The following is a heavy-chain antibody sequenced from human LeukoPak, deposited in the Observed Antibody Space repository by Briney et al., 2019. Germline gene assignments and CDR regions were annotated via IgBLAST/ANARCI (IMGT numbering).Heavy chain of an antibody. J-gene: IGHJ4*02. CDR3: ARDAARTTTPGGPDY. CDR2: ISAYNGNT. V-gene: IGHV1-18*01. CDR1: GYIFTNYG. D-gene: IGHD1-1*01. Sequence: ASVKVSCKASGYIFTNYGINWVRQAPGQGLEWMGWISAYNGNTKYTQKLQDRVTMTTDTSTSTAYMELKTLRSDDTAVYYCARDAARTTTPGGPDYWGQGTLVTVSS.